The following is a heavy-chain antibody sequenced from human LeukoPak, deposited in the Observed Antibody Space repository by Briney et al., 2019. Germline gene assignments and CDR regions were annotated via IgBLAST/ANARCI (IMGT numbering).Heavy chain of an antibody. J-gene: IGHJ3*01. CDR2: IKRDGSER. D-gene: IGHD5/OR15-5a*01. Sequence: GGSLRLSCTASGFTFSNYWMNWFRQAPGKGLEWVANIKRDGSERYYVDSVRSRFTISRDNAKNSLYLQMNNLRVEDTAVYYCEGGVTWGQGSMVTVSP. CDR3: EGGVT. CDR1: GFTFSNYW. V-gene: IGHV3-7*01.